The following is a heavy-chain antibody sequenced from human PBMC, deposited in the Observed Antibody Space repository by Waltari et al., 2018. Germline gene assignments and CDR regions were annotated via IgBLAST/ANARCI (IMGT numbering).Heavy chain of an antibody. D-gene: IGHD3-16*01. CDR2: TYYRSRWYN. Sequence: GPGLVKPSQTLSLTCAISGDSVSSKTAAWNWIRQSPSRGLEWLGRTYYRSRWYNNYAVSVKSRITINQDTSKNQFSLQLSSVTPEDTAVYYCARDPPDGYTYFDYWGQGTLVTVSS. V-gene: IGHV6-1*01. CDR1: GDSVSSKTAA. J-gene: IGHJ4*02. CDR3: ARDPPDGYTYFDY.